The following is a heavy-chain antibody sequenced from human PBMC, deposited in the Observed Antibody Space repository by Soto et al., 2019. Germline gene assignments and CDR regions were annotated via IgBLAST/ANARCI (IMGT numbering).Heavy chain of an antibody. D-gene: IGHD3-10*01. Sequence: QVQLQESGPGLVKPSETLSLTCTVSGGSISSYYWSWIRQPPGKGLEWIGYIDYSGRTNYNPSLKSRVTIPVDPSKNRFPLKLNSMTAADTAVYYCARHNYGSGSTYFDYWGQGTLVTVSS. J-gene: IGHJ4*02. CDR3: ARHNYGSGSTYFDY. CDR1: GGSISSYY. V-gene: IGHV4-59*08. CDR2: IDYSGRT.